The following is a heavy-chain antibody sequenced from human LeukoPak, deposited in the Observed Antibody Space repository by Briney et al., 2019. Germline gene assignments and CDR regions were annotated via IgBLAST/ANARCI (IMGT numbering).Heavy chain of an antibody. D-gene: IGHD1-1*01. J-gene: IGHJ4*02. Sequence: GGSLRLSCEGSGFTFRSYWMYWVRQAPGKGLVWVSRINADGSGTTYADAVKGRFTISRDNRKNTQYLQMNSLRSEDTAVYYCVREDNWNTFDYWGRGTLVTVSS. CDR2: INADGSGT. CDR3: VREDNWNTFDY. CDR1: GFTFRSYW. V-gene: IGHV3-74*01.